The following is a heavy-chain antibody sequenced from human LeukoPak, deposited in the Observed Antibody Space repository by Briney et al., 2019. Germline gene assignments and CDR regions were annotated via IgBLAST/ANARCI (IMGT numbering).Heavy chain of an antibody. CDR2: ISGSGGST. J-gene: IGHJ4*02. CDR1: GFTFSSYT. Sequence: GGSLRISCAASGFTFSSYTMNWVRQAPGKGLEWVSAISGSGGSTYYADSVKGRFTISRDNAKNTLYLQMNSLRAEDTAVYYCARLNVCPRCHFDYWGQGTLVTVSS. V-gene: IGHV3-23*01. D-gene: IGHD3-16*01. CDR3: ARLNVCPRCHFDY.